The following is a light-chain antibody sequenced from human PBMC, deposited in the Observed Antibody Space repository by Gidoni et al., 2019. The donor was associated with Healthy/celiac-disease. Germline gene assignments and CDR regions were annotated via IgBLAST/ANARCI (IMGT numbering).Light chain of an antibody. CDR1: QGVSSY. CDR3: QQRSNWHGT. V-gene: IGKV3D-11*01. CDR2: DAS. Sequence: EIVLTQSPATLSLSPGERATLSCRASQGVSSYLAWYQQKPGQAPRLLIYDASNRATGIPARFSGSGPGTDFTLTISSLEPEDFAVYYCQQRSNWHGTFXQXTKLEIK. J-gene: IGKJ2*01.